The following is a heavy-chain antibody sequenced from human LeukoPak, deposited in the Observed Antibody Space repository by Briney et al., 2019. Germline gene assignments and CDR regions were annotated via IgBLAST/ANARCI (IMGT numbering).Heavy chain of an antibody. J-gene: IGHJ6*03. D-gene: IGHD2-8*01. CDR1: GYTFTGYY. CDR3: ARGGLRVMVYRLYYMDV. V-gene: IGHV1-2*02. CDR2: INPNSGGT. Sequence: ASVKVSCNTFGYTFTGYYMHWVRQAPGQGLEWMGWINPNSGGTNYAQKFQGRVTMTRDTSISTAYMELTGLRSDDTAVYYCARGGLRVMVYRLYYMDVWGKGTTVTVSS.